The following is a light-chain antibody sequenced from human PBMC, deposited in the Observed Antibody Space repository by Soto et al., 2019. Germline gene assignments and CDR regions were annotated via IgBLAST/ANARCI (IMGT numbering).Light chain of an antibody. CDR1: QDMSNY. CDR3: QHYYTYPWT. CDR2: AAS. J-gene: IGKJ1*01. Sequence: AIRMTQSPSSLSASTGDRVTITCRASQDMSNYLVWYQQKPGKAPKVLIHAASTLQGGVSSRFSGSGSGTDFTLTINSLQSEDFATYYCQHYYTYPWTFGQGTKVEV. V-gene: IGKV1-8*01.